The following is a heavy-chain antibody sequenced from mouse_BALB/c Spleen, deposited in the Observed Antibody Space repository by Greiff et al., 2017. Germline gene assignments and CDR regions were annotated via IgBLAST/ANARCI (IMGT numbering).Heavy chain of an antibody. Sequence: EVKLMESGGDLVKPGGSLKLSCAASGFTFSSYGMSWVRQTPDKRLEWVATISSGGSYTYYPDSVKGLFTISRDNAKNTLYLQMSSLKSEDTAMYYCARKLGLGYAMDYWGQGTSVTVSS. CDR1: GFTFSSYG. CDR3: ARKLGLGYAMDY. D-gene: IGHD4-1*01. J-gene: IGHJ4*01. V-gene: IGHV5-6*01. CDR2: ISSGGSYT.